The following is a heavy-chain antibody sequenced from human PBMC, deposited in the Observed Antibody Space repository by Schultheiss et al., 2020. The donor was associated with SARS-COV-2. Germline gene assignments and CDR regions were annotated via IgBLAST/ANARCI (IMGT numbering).Heavy chain of an antibody. CDR2: IYYSGST. V-gene: IGHV4-59*01. CDR1: GGSISSYY. J-gene: IGHJ6*02. CDR3: ARVGDLSYYYYGMDV. Sequence: SETLSLTCTVSGGSISSYYWSWIRQPPGKGLEWIGYIYYSGSTNYNPSLKSRVTISVDTSKNQFSLKLSSVTAADTAVYYCARVGDLSYYYYGMDVWGQGTTVTVSS.